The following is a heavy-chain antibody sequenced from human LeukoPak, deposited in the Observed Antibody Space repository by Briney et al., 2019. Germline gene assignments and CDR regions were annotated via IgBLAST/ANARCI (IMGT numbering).Heavy chain of an antibody. CDR1: GFTFSDYS. Sequence: GGSLRLSCAASGFTFSDYSMNWVRQAPGKGLEWVSSISSSSTYIYYADSVKGRFTISRDNDKNSLYLQMNSLTAEDTAIYYCAREVGGSRAFDVWGQGTMVTVSS. D-gene: IGHD6-13*01. CDR2: ISSSSTYI. V-gene: IGHV3-21*04. CDR3: AREVGGSRAFDV. J-gene: IGHJ3*01.